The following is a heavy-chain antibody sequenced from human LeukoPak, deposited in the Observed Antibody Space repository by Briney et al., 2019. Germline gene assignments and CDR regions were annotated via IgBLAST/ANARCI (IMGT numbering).Heavy chain of an antibody. CDR1: GGSVNSGNYY. J-gene: IGHJ4*02. CDR2: IYYSGST. V-gene: IGHV4-61*01. D-gene: IGHD3-16*01. CDR3: AGRYDPYYFDY. Sequence: SETLSLTCTVSGGSVNSGNYYWSWIRQPPGKGLEWIGYIYYSGSTNYNPSLKSRVTISIDTSKNQFSLKLSFVTAADTAVYYCAGRYDPYYFDYWGQGTLVTVSS.